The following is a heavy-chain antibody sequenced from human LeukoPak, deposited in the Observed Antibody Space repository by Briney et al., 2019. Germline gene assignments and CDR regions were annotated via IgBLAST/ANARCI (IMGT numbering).Heavy chain of an antibody. J-gene: IGHJ4*02. CDR3: ARHQAAVARSQIDY. V-gene: IGHV4-39*07. Sequence: ETLSLTCTVAGGSITSSSGDWAWLRQPAGRGLHWFGRLYYSGSTYYNPSLKSRITMSIDTSKTPFSLKLTSVTAADTAVYYCARHQAAVARSQIDYWGQATLVTVSS. CDR2: LYYSGST. CDR1: GGSITSSSGD. D-gene: IGHD6-19*01.